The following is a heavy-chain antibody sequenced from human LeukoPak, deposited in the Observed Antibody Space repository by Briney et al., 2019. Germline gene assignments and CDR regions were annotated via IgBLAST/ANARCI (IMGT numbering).Heavy chain of an antibody. Sequence: PGGSLRLSCAASGFTFSSYWMSWVRQAPGKGLEWVANIKQDGSEKYYVDSVKGRFTISRDNAKNSLYLQMNSLRAEDTAVYYCARARYIVATTKNYYYYGMDVWGQGTTVTVSS. V-gene: IGHV3-7*01. CDR2: IKQDGSEK. J-gene: IGHJ6*02. CDR1: GFTFSSYW. CDR3: ARARYIVATTKNYYYYGMDV. D-gene: IGHD5-12*01.